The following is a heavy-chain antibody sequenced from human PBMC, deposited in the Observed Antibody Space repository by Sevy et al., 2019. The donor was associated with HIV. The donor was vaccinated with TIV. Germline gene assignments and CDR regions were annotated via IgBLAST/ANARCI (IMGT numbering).Heavy chain of an antibody. V-gene: IGHV5-51*01. D-gene: IGHD3-22*01. CDR3: ARRRYYDSSGYYLDY. Sequence: GESLKISCKGSGYSFTSYWIGWVRQMPGKGREWMGIIYPGDSDTRYSPSFQGQVTISADKSISTAYLQWSSLKASDTAMYYCARRRYYDSSGYYLDYWGQGTLVTVSS. J-gene: IGHJ4*02. CDR1: GYSFTSYW. CDR2: IYPGDSDT.